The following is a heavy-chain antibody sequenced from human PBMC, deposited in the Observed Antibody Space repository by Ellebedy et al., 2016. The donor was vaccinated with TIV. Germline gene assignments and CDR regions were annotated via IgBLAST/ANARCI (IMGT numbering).Heavy chain of an antibody. CDR1: GFTFSGSD. J-gene: IGHJ2*01. D-gene: IGHD6-19*01. Sequence: GESLKISCAASGFTFSGSDMHWVRQATGKGLEWVSAIGTADDTYYADSVKGRFTISRENAKNSLFLQMDNLRAGDTAVYYCARAGSSGWEAYFDLWGRGTLVTVSS. CDR2: IGTADDT. V-gene: IGHV3-13*01. CDR3: ARAGSSGWEAYFDL.